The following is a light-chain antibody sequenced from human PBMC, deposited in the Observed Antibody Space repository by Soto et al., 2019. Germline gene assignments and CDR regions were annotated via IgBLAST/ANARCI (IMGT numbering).Light chain of an antibody. V-gene: IGKV1-5*01. J-gene: IGKJ5*01. CDR2: DAS. CDR3: QQYNSYPMYT. CDR1: QSISSW. Sequence: DIQMTQSPSTLSASVGYRVTITCRASQSISSWLAWYQQKPGKAPKLLIYDASSLESGVPSRFSGSGSGTEFTLTISSLQPDDFATYYCQQYNSYPMYTFGQGTRLEIK.